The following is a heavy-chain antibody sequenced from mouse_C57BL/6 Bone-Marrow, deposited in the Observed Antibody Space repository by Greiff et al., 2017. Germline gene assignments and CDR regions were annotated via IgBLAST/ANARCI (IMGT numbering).Heavy chain of an antibody. V-gene: IGHV1-81*01. CDR1: GYTFTSYG. Sequence: SGAELARPGASVKLSCKASGYTFTSYGISWVKQRTGQGLEWIGEIYPRSGNTYYNEKFKGKATLTADKSSSTAYMELRSLTSEDSAVYFCASGGILYGNYVDYWGQGTTLTVSS. D-gene: IGHD2-1*01. J-gene: IGHJ2*01. CDR3: ASGGILYGNYVDY. CDR2: IYPRSGNT.